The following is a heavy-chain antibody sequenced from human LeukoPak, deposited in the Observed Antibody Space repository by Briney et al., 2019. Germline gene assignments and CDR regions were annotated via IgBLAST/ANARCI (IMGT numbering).Heavy chain of an antibody. V-gene: IGHV3-9*01. J-gene: IGHJ4*02. Sequence: GGSLRLSCAASGFTFDDYAMHWVRHTPGKGLEWVSGISWNSGSIGYADSVKGRFTISRDNAKNTLYLQMNSLRAEDTGVYYCTRDPGSGDCFDYWGQGTLVTVSS. CDR3: TRDPGSGDCFDY. CDR2: ISWNSGSI. CDR1: GFTFDDYA. D-gene: IGHD2-21*01.